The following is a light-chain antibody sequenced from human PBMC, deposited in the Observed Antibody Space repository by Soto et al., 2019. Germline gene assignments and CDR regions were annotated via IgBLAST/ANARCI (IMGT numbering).Light chain of an antibody. CDR3: ASWDDSLSGVV. V-gene: IGLV1-47*02. Sequence: QPVLTQPPSASGTPGQKVFISCSGSSSNIGGTNYAYWYQQLPGAAPKLLMHSNNLRPSGVPERISGSKFGTAASLAISGLRSEDEAVYYCASWDDSLSGVVFGGGTKLTVL. CDR1: SSNIGGTNY. CDR2: SNN. J-gene: IGLJ2*01.